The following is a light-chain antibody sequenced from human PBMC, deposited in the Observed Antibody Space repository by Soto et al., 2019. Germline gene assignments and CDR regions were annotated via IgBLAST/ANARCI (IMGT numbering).Light chain of an antibody. CDR2: DAS. J-gene: IGKJ1*01. CDR3: QQYNSYRRT. CDR1: QSISSW. V-gene: IGKV1-5*01. Sequence: DIQMTQSPSTLSASVGDRVTITCRASQSISSWLAWYQQKPGKAPKLLIYDASSLESGVPSRFSGSGSGTEFTLTISRLQPDDFATYYCQQYNSYRRTFGQGTKVEIK.